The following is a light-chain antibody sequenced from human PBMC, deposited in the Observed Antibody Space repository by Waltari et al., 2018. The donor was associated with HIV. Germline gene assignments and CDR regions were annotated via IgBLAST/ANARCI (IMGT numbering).Light chain of an antibody. Sequence: QSVLTQPPSVSGAPGQRVSISCTGSTSNIGAGYDVHWYHQVPGTAPKLLIFGNTHRPSGVPDRISGSKSGTSASLAISGRRAEDEAYYYCQSYDSSLSGSWVFGGGTKLTVL. CDR3: QSYDSSLSGSWV. J-gene: IGLJ3*02. CDR2: GNT. V-gene: IGLV1-40*01. CDR1: TSNIGAGYD.